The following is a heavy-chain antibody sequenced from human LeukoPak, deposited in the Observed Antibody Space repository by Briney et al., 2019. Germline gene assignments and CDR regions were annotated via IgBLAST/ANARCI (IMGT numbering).Heavy chain of an antibody. CDR1: GFTFSSYS. CDR3: ARGTVWRLGSYGLDV. Sequence: GGSLRLSCAASGFTFSSYSMNWVRQAPGKGLEWVPSISSGDSYIYYADSVKGRFTISRDNSKNTVYLQMNALRAEDSAVYYCARGTVWRLGSYGLDVWGQGTTVTVSS. D-gene: IGHD3-16*01. CDR2: ISSGDSYI. J-gene: IGHJ6*02. V-gene: IGHV3-21*04.